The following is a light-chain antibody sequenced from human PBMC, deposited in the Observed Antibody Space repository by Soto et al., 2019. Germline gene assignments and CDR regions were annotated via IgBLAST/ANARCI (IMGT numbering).Light chain of an antibody. V-gene: IGLV7-43*01. Sequence: QAVVTQEPSLTVSPGGTVTLTCASSTGAVTFDDDANWFQQKPGQTPRPLIYSTGIRHSWTPARFSGSRLGGTAALTLSGVQHEAEADYYSLLYCVGTCVFGGGTKLTVL. CDR1: TGAVTFDDD. J-gene: IGLJ3*02. CDR3: LLYCVGTCV. CDR2: STG.